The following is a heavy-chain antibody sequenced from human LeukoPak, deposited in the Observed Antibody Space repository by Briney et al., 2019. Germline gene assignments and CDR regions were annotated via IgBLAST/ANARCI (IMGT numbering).Heavy chain of an antibody. D-gene: IGHD3-9*01. CDR1: GFTFDDYG. CDR2: INWNGGST. Sequence: GGSLRLSCAASGFTFDDYGMSWVRQAPGKGLEWVSGINWNGGSTGYADSVKGRFTISRDKAKNSLYLQMNSLRAEDTALYYCARAPYYDILTGYYNYWGQGTLVTVSS. CDR3: ARAPYYDILTGYYNY. V-gene: IGHV3-20*04. J-gene: IGHJ4*02.